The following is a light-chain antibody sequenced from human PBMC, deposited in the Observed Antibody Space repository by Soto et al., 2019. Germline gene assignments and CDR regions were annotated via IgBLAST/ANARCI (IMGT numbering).Light chain of an antibody. J-gene: IGLJ1*01. V-gene: IGLV1-47*02. Sequence: QSVLTQPPSASGTPGQKVFISCSGSSSNIGGTNYAYWYQQLPGAAPKLLMHSNNLRPSGVPERISGSKFGTAASLAISGLRSEDEAVYYCASWDDTLNGLYVFGTGTKVTVL. CDR2: SNN. CDR1: SSNIGGTNY. CDR3: ASWDDTLNGLYV.